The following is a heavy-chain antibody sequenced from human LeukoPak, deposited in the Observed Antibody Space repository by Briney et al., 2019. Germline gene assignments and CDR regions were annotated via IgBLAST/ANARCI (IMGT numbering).Heavy chain of an antibody. V-gene: IGHV4-30-4*08. J-gene: IGHJ4*02. D-gene: IGHD2-8*01. Sequence: SETLSFTCTVSGGSISSGDYYWSWIRQPPGKGLEWIGYIYYSGSTYYNPSLKSRVIISVDTSKNQFSLKLSSVTAADTAVYYCARGQYCTNGVCYETYYFDYWGQGTLVTVSS. CDR3: ARGQYCTNGVCYETYYFDY. CDR2: IYYSGST. CDR1: GGSISSGDYY.